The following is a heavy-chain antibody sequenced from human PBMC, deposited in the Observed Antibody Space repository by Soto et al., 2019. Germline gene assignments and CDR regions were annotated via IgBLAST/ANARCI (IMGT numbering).Heavy chain of an antibody. D-gene: IGHD2-8*01. J-gene: IGHJ6*03. CDR2: IYPGDSDT. CDR1: GYSFTSYW. Sequence: ISCKGSGYSFTSYWIGWVRQMPGKGLEWMGIIYPGDSDTRYSPSFQGQVTISADKSISTAYLQWSSLKASDTAMYYCARLVYVRYYYYMDLRAKGTTVTVSS. V-gene: IGHV5-51*01. CDR3: ARLVYVRYYYYMDL.